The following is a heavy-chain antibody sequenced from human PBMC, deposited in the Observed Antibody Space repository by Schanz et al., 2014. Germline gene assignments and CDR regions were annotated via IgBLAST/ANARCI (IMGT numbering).Heavy chain of an antibody. CDR2: FNDGGVNK. V-gene: IGHV3-23*04. CDR3: AKAQGSSFDS. D-gene: IGHD6-13*01. Sequence: EVQLVESGGGLVEPGGSLRLSCATSGFSLDIFAVSWVRQAPGKGLEWVSSFNDGGVNKYYADSVKGRFTISSDNSKSTLCLQMSSLRAEDTAVYYCAKAQGSSFDSWGQGTLVTVSS. J-gene: IGHJ4*02. CDR1: GFSLDIFA.